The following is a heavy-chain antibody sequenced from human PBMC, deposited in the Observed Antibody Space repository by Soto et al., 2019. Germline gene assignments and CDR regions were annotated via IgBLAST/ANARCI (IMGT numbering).Heavy chain of an antibody. J-gene: IGHJ4*02. CDR1: GFTFTSSA. V-gene: IGHV1-58*01. D-gene: IGHD2-15*01. CDR3: AADNCSGGSCYSGGVY. Sequence: ASVKVSCKASGFTFTSSAVQWVRQARGQRLEWIGWIVVGSGNTNYAQKFQERVTITRDMSTSTAYMELSSLRSEDTAVYCCAADNCSGGSCYSGGVYWGQGTLVTVSS. CDR2: IVVGSGNT.